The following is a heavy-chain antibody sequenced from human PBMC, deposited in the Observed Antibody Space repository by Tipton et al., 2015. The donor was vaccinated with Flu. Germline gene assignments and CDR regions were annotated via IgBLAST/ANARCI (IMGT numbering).Heavy chain of an antibody. V-gene: IGHV3-53*01. Sequence: QLVQSGGGLIQPGGSLGLSCGASGLTVSSDHMSWVRQAPGTGLECVAVIYSGGRTYYGDSVKGRFTISRDMSKNTVSLQMNSLRAEDTAVYYCVRVRPAAQAYDMDVWGQGTTVTVSS. CDR3: VRVRPAAQAYDMDV. D-gene: IGHD6-25*01. CDR1: GLTVSSDH. J-gene: IGHJ6*02. CDR2: IYSGGRT.